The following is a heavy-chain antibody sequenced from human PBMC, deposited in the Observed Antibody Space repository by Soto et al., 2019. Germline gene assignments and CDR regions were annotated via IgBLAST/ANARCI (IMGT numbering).Heavy chain of an antibody. CDR2: ISSSGSGSNT. CDR1: GFSFSSFE. J-gene: IGHJ4*02. CDR3: ARVAYTIFSAFDY. Sequence: PGGSLRLSCAASGFSFSSFEMNWVRQAPGKGLEWVSYISSSGSGSNTYYADSVRCRITISRDNVKNSLYLQLNSLRAEDTAVYYCARVAYTIFSAFDYWGQGTLVTVSS. D-gene: IGHD3-16*01. V-gene: IGHV3-48*03.